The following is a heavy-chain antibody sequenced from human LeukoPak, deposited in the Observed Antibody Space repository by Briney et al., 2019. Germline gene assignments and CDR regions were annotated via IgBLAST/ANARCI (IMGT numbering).Heavy chain of an antibody. D-gene: IGHD3-10*01. Sequence: PGGSLRLSCAASGFTVSSHWISSARQAPGKGLEWVANIKQDGSEKYYVDSVKGRFTISRDNAKNSLYLQMNILRDEFTAVFLCARVGLYVSGSYLSYWDQGPLVTVSS. CDR2: IKQDGSEK. CDR3: ARVGLYVSGSYLSY. V-gene: IGHV3-7*04. CDR1: GFTVSSHW. J-gene: IGHJ4*02.